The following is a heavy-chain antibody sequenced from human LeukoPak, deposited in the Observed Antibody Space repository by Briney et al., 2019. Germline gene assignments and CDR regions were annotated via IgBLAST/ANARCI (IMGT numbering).Heavy chain of an antibody. D-gene: IGHD3-22*01. J-gene: IGHJ4*02. CDR3: ATLPYYYDSSGSYYFDY. CDR2: LNSDGSSA. V-gene: IGHV3-74*01. Sequence: TGGSLRLSCSASGFTFTSHWMHWVRQAPGKGLVWVSRLNSDGSSARYADSVKGRFTISRDNAKNTVYLQMNSLRVEDTAVYYCATLPYYYDSSGSYYFDYWGQGTLVTVSS. CDR1: GFTFTSHW.